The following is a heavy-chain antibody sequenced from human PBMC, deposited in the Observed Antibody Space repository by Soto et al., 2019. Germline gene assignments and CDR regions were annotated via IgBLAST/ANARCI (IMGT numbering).Heavy chain of an antibody. V-gene: IGHV3-23*01. CDR2: ISGSGGST. Sequence: GGSLRLSCAASGFTFSSYAMSWVRQAPGKGLEWVSAISGSGGSTYYADSVKGRFTISRDNSKNTLYLQMNSLRAEDTAVYYCAKDRRPSYYGSGSAQPLYYFDYWGQGTLVTVSS. CDR1: GFTFSSYA. D-gene: IGHD3-10*01. J-gene: IGHJ4*02. CDR3: AKDRRPSYYGSGSAQPLYYFDY.